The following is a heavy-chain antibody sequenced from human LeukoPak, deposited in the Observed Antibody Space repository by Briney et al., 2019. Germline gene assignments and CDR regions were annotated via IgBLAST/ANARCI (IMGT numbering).Heavy chain of an antibody. J-gene: IGHJ6*02. Sequence: GASVKVSCNASGYTFTSYDINWVRQPTGQGLEWMGWMNPKSRNTGYAQKFQGRVTMTRNTSINTAYMELSSLRSEDTAVYYCAIRGGLVKLSPDYYYYGLDVWGQGTTVTVSS. CDR2: MNPKSRNT. CDR3: AIRGGLVKLSPDYYYYGLDV. CDR1: GYTFTSYD. D-gene: IGHD2/OR15-2a*01. V-gene: IGHV1-8*01.